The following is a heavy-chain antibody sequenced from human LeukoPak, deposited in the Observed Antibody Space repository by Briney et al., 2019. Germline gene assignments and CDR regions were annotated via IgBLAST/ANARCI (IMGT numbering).Heavy chain of an antibody. V-gene: IGHV3-30*04. Sequence: GRSLRLSCAASGFTFSSYAMHWVRQAPGKGLEWVXXISXDGSNKYYADSVKGRFTISRDNSKNTLYLQMNSLRAEDTAVYYCARGRDYYDSSGYYPVNFDYWGQGTLVTVSS. CDR1: GFTFSSYA. D-gene: IGHD3-22*01. CDR2: ISXDGSNK. CDR3: ARGRDYYDSSGYYPVNFDY. J-gene: IGHJ4*02.